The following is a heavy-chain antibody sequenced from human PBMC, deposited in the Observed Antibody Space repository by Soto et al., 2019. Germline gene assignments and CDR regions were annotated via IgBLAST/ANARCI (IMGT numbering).Heavy chain of an antibody. CDR2: TSYDGSNK. Sequence: ESGGGVVQPGRSLRLSCAASGFTFSSYAMHWVRQPPGKGLEWVAITSYDGSNKYYADSVKGRFTIYRDNSKNTVYLQMNSLRAEDTAVYYCARGGYDFWSAGYYWGQGTLVTVSS. J-gene: IGHJ4*02. CDR3: ARGGYDFWSAGYY. V-gene: IGHV3-30-3*01. CDR1: GFTFSSYA. D-gene: IGHD3-3*01.